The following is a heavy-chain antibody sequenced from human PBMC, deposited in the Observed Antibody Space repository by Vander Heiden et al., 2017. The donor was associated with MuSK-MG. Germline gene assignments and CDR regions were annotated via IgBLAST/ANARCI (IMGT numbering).Heavy chain of an antibody. CDR3: ARDPPITIVGGPPKNWFDP. D-gene: IGHD3-3*01. CDR2: IYHSGST. CDR1: GYSISSGYY. V-gene: IGHV4-38-2*02. J-gene: IGHJ5*02. Sequence: QVQLQESGPGLVKPSETLSLTCTVSGYSISSGYYWGWIRQPPGKGLEWIGSIYHSGSTYYNPSLKSRVTISVDTSKNQFSLKLSSVTAADTAVYYCARDPPITIVGGPPKNWFDPWGQGTLVTVSS.